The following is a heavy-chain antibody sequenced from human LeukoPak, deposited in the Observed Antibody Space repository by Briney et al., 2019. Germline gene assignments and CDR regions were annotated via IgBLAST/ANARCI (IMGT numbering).Heavy chain of an antibody. CDR2: INSDGSSI. V-gene: IGHV3-74*03. Sequence: GGSLRLSCAAAGFTFSSYWMHWVRQAPGKGLVWVSRINSDGSSITYADSVRGRFTISRDNAKNTLYLQMNSLRVEDTAVYYCARAHEGIAAQYYYYYYMDVWGKGTTVTVSS. J-gene: IGHJ6*03. CDR3: ARAHEGIAAQYYYYYYMDV. D-gene: IGHD6-6*01. CDR1: GFTFSSYW.